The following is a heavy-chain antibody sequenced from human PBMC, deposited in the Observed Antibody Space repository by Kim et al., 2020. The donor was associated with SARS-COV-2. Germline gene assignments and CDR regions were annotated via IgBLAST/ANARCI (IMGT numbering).Heavy chain of an antibody. J-gene: IGHJ5*02. Sequence: KGRFTISRDNAKNSLYLQMNSLRAEDTAVYYCARDFFSLGDYDILTGYYPWGQGTLVTVSS. D-gene: IGHD3-9*01. V-gene: IGHV3-11*06. CDR3: ARDFFSLGDYDILTGYYP.